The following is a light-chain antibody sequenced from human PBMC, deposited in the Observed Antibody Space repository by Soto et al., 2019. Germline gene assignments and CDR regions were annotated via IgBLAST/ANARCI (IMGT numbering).Light chain of an antibody. Sequence: EIQMTQSPSNLSTTAGDRITITCRASQSISAWLAWYQQKPGKAPKLLIYDASSLESGVPSRFSGSGSGTEFTLTISSLQPDDFATYYCQQYNSYSSTFGQGTRLEIK. V-gene: IGKV1-5*01. CDR2: DAS. CDR3: QQYNSYSST. J-gene: IGKJ5*01. CDR1: QSISAW.